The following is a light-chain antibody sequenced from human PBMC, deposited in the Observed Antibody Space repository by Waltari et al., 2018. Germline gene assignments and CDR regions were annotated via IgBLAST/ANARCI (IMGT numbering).Light chain of an antibody. CDR2: DAS. V-gene: IGKV3-11*01. Sequence: EIVLTQSPATLSLSPGERATLSCRASQSVSSYLAWYQQKPGQAPRLLIYDASNRATCIPARFSGSGAGTDFTLTISSLEPEDFAVYYCQQRNNWPPRVTFGQGTKLEI. J-gene: IGKJ2*01. CDR1: QSVSSY. CDR3: QQRNNWPPRVT.